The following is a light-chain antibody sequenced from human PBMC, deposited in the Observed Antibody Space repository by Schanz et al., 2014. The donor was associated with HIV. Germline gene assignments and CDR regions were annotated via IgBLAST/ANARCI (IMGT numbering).Light chain of an antibody. CDR2: DVS. CDR3: SSYTSSSTLGV. CDR1: TSDIGAYNY. J-gene: IGLJ3*02. Sequence: QSVLTQPASVSGSPGRSITISCTGTTSDIGAYNYVSWYQHHPGKAPKLIIFDVSDRPSGVSNRFSGSKSGNTASLTISGLQAEDEADYFCSSYTSSSTLGVFGGGTKLTVL. V-gene: IGLV2-14*03.